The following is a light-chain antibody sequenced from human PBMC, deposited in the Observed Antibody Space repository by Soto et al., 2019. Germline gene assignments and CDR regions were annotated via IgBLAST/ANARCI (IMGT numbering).Light chain of an antibody. CDR1: QSISSY. J-gene: IGKJ4*01. V-gene: IGKV1-39*01. CDR3: QQPNSFPLT. CDR2: AAS. Sequence: DIQMTQSPSSLSASVGDRVTITCRASQSISSYLNWYQQKPGKAPKLLIYAASRLQSGVPSRFSGSGSGTDFTLTISNLQPEDFATYYCQQPNSFPLTFGGGTKVDIK.